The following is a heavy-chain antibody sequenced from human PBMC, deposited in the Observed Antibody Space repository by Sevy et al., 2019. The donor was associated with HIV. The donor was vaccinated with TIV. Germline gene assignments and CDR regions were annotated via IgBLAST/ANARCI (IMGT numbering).Heavy chain of an antibody. J-gene: IGHJ4*02. CDR1: GFTFSKYS. V-gene: IGHV3-23*01. CDR3: AREGCTKPHDY. D-gene: IGHD2-8*01. Sequence: GGCLRLSCAASGFTFSKYSMSWVRQPPGKGLERVSTLSFGCGEINYADSVKGRFTISRDNSKSSVYLQMNNLRPEDTAVYYCAREGCTKPHDYWGQGTLATVSS. CDR2: LSFGCGEI.